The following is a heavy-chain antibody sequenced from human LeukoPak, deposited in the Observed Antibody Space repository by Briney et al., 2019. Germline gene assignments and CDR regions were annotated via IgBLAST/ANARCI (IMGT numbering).Heavy chain of an antibody. CDR3: ARGWGYCSGGSCPPSEDV. CDR2: IYTSGST. V-gene: IGHV4-4*08. D-gene: IGHD2-15*01. J-gene: IGHJ6*02. CDR1: GGSISSYY. Sequence: SETLSLTCTVSGGSISSYYWSWIRQPPGKGLEWIGYIYTSGSTNYNPSLKSRVTMSVDTSKNQFSLKLSSVTAADTAVYYCARGWGYCSGGSCPPSEDVWGQGTTVTVSS.